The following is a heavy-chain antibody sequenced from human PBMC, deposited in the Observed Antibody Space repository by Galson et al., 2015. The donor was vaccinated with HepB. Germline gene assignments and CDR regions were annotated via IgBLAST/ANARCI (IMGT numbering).Heavy chain of an antibody. J-gene: IGHJ3*02. CDR1: GFTFSSYG. D-gene: IGHD5-12*01. CDR3: AKVATTPVWAFDI. Sequence: SLRLSCAASGFTFSSYGMHWVRQAPGKGLEWVAFIRYDGSNKYYADSVKGRFTISRDNSKNTLYLQMNSLRAEDTAVYYCAKVATTPVWAFDIWGQGTMVTVSS. V-gene: IGHV3-30*02. CDR2: IRYDGSNK.